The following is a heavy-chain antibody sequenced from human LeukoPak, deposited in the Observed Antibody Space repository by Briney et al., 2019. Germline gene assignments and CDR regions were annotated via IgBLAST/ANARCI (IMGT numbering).Heavy chain of an antibody. V-gene: IGHV3-49*04. Sequence: GGSLRLSCTASGFTFGDYAMSWVRQAPGKGLEWVGFIRSKAYGGTTEYAASVKGRFNISRDDSKTIAYLQMNSLKAEDTALYYCSRHRNLYFDYWGHGTLVTVSS. J-gene: IGHJ4*01. CDR2: IRSKAYGGTT. D-gene: IGHD4-11*01. CDR1: GFTFGDYA. CDR3: SRHRNLYFDY.